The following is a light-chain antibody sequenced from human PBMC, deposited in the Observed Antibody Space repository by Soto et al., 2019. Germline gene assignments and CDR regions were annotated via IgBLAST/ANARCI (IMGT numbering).Light chain of an antibody. J-gene: IGLJ2*01. CDR2: EVS. CDR1: SRDVGGY. V-gene: IGLV2-14*01. CDR3: WSYTSSNTVV. Sequence: QSALTQPASVSGSPGQSITISCTGTSRDVGGYVSWYQQHPGKAPKLMIYEVSNRPSGVSNRFSGSKSGNTASLTISGLQPADEADYYCWSYTSSNTVVFGGGTKLTVL.